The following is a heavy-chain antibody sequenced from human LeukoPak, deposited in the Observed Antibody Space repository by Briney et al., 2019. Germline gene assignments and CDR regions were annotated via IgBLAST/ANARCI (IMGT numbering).Heavy chain of an antibody. D-gene: IGHD1-26*01. V-gene: IGHV1-69*13. CDR1: GGTLSSYA. J-gene: IGHJ4*02. CDR3: ARMSTSGSYQYYFDY. CDR2: IIPIFGTA. Sequence: ASVKVSCKASGGTLSSYAISWVRQAPGQGLEWMGGIIPIFGTANYAQKFQGRVTITADESTSTAYMELSSMRSEDTAVYYCARMSTSGSYQYYFDYWGQGTLVTVSS.